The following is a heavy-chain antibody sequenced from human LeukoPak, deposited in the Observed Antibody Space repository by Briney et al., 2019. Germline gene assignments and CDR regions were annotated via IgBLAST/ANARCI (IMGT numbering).Heavy chain of an antibody. CDR3: ARESYYYMDV. CDR2: VSDGGGTT. J-gene: IGHJ6*03. Sequence: GSLRLSCAASGFTFSSYAMSWVRQAPGKGLEWVSTVSDGGGTTYYADSVKGRFTISRDNSKNTLYLQMNSLRAEDTAVYYCARESYYYMDVWGKGTTVTISS. CDR1: GFTFSSYA. V-gene: IGHV3-23*01.